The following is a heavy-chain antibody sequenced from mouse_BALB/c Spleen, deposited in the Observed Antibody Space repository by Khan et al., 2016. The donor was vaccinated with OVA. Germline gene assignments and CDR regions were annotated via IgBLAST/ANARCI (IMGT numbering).Heavy chain of an antibody. J-gene: IGHJ3*01. Sequence: VQLQQSGPELMKPGASVKISCKASGYSFTSYYIHWVIQGHGKGFEWIGYIDPFTGGPTFNQKFKGRATLTVDKSSSTASFHLSNLPYEDSSIFFCTRHCYLAWFTFRGQGTLVTVS. V-gene: IGHV1S135*01. CDR1: GYSFTSYY. CDR2: IDPFTGGP. D-gene: IGHD2-12*01. CDR3: TRHCYLAWFTF.